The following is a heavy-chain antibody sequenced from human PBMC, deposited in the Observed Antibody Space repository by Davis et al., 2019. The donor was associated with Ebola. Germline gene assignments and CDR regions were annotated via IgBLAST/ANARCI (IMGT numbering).Heavy chain of an antibody. V-gene: IGHV3-7*03. D-gene: IGHD5-18*01. J-gene: IGHJ4*02. CDR3: VRDRRGYSHGYD. Sequence: GESLKISCAASGFTFSSYWMSWVRQAPGKGLEWVADIKQDGGEKYYVDSVKGRFTISRDSAKNSLYLQMNSLRAEDTAFYYCVRDRRGYSHGYDWGQGTLVTVSS. CDR1: GFTFSSYW. CDR2: IKQDGGEK.